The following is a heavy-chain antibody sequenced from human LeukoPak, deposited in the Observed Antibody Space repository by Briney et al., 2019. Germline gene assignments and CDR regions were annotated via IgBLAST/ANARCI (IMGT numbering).Heavy chain of an antibody. CDR2: VDPEDGET. Sequence: ASVKVSCKVSGYTFTDYYMHWVQQAPGKGLEWMGLVDPEDGETIYAEKFQGRVTITADTSTDTAYMELSSLRSEDTAVYYCATVRKYSSSWYKSYYYYMYVWGKGTTVTASS. CDR3: ATVRKYSSSWYKSYYYYMYV. D-gene: IGHD6-13*01. V-gene: IGHV1-69-2*01. CDR1: GYTFTDYY. J-gene: IGHJ6*03.